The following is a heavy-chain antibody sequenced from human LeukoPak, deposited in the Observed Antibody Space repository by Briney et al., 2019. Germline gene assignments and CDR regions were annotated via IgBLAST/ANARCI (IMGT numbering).Heavy chain of an antibody. V-gene: IGHV1-46*01. CDR3: ARFAVHRRLAVAGQFGLDY. CDR1: GYTFTGYY. Sequence: ASVKVSCKASGYTFTGYYMHWVRQAPGQGLEWMGIINPSGGNTNYAQKFQGRVTMTRDTSTSTVYMELSSLRSGDTAVYYCARFAVHRRLAVAGQFGLDYWGQGTLVTVSS. D-gene: IGHD6-19*01. CDR2: INPSGGNT. J-gene: IGHJ4*02.